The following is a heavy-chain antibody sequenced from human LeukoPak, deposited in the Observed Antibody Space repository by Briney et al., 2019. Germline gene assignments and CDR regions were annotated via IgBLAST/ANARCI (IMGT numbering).Heavy chain of an antibody. V-gene: IGHV4-59*01. CDR3: ARRILGSYYLYFDY. Sequence: ASETLSLTCTVSGGSISSYYWSWIRQPPGKGLEWIGYIYYSGSTNYNPSLKSRVTISVDTSKNQFSLKLSSVTAADTAVYYCARRILGSYYLYFDYWGQGTLVTVSS. CDR1: GGSISSYY. CDR2: IYYSGST. D-gene: IGHD1-26*01. J-gene: IGHJ4*02.